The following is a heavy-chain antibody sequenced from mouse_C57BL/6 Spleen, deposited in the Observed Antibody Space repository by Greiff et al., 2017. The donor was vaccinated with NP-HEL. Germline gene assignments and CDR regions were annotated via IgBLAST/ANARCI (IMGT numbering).Heavy chain of an antibody. CDR3: TATGYYAMDY. Sequence: EVMLVESGAELVRPGASVKLSCTASGFNIKDDYMHWVKQRPEQGLEWIGWIDPENGDTEYASKFQGKATITADTSSNTAYLQLSSLTSEDTSVYYCTATGYYAMDYWGQGTSVTVSS. CDR2: IDPENGDT. D-gene: IGHD4-1*02. CDR1: GFNIKDDY. J-gene: IGHJ4*01. V-gene: IGHV14-4*01.